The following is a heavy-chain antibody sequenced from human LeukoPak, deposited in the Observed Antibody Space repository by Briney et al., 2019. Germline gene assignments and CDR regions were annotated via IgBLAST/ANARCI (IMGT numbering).Heavy chain of an antibody. J-gene: IGHJ5*02. D-gene: IGHD3/OR15-3a*01. CDR3: AKNVPMMIFGLVRGINWFDP. CDR2: IHYTGST. V-gene: IGHV4-39*07. Sequence: SETLSLTCSVSGGSISSSSDYWGWVRQPPGEGLEWIGSIHYTGSTYYNPSLKSRVTMSLDTPKNQFSLKLSSVTAADTAVYFCAKNVPMMIFGLVRGINWFDPWGQGTLVTVSS. CDR1: GGSISSSSDY.